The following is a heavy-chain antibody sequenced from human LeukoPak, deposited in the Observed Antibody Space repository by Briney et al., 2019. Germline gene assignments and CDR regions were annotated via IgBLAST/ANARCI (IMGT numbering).Heavy chain of an antibody. CDR3: ARAIGVWLSGAFDI. CDR2: IIPIFGTA. CDR1: GGTFSSYA. V-gene: IGHV1-69*05. D-gene: IGHD2-8*01. Sequence: EASVRLSCKASGGTFSSYAISWVRQAPGQGLEWMGGIIPIFGTANYAQKFQGRVTITTDNSKSTPYLQLSSLRSEDTAVYYCARAIGVWLSGAFDIWGRGRMVTVSS. J-gene: IGHJ3*02.